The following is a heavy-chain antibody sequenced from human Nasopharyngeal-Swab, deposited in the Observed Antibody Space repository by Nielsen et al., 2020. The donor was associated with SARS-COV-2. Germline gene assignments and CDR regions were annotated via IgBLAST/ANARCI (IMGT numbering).Heavy chain of an antibody. D-gene: IGHD6-13*01. CDR2: IYTSGST. CDR3: ARDEPSSWSNTYYYYYGMDV. J-gene: IGHJ6*02. V-gene: IGHV4-4*07. Sequence: RQAPGKGLEWIGRIYTSGSTNYNPSLKSQVTMSVDTSKNQFSLKLSSVTAADTAVYYCARDEPSSWSNTYYYYYGMDVWGQGTTVTVSS.